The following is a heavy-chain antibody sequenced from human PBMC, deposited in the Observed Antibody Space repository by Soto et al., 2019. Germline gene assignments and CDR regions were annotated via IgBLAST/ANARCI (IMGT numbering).Heavy chain of an antibody. CDR3: ARRDFYGGTFDV. V-gene: IGHV4-39*01. Sequence: QLHLQESGPGLVKPSETLSLSCAVSGGSISNSNYYWVWIRQPPGKGLEWIASIYYSGTSYYKPSLKSLVTISVDTSKNQFSLRLTSVTAADTAVYYCARRDFYGGTFDVWGRGTLATVSS. CDR2: IYYSGTS. CDR1: GGSISNSNYY. D-gene: IGHD2-21*02. J-gene: IGHJ2*01.